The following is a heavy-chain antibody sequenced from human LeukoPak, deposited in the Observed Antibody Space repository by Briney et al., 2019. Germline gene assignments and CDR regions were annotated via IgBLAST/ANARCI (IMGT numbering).Heavy chain of an antibody. CDR3: AGLRWSDYGDYFWFDP. CDR1: GYSFTSYW. D-gene: IGHD4-17*01. CDR2: IYPGDSDT. V-gene: IGHV5-51*01. Sequence: GESLKISCKGSGYSFTSYWIGWVRQMPGKGLEWMGIIYPGDSDTRYSPSFQGQVTISADKSISTAYLQWSSLKASDTAMYDCAGLRWSDYGDYFWFDPWGQGTLVTVSS. J-gene: IGHJ5*02.